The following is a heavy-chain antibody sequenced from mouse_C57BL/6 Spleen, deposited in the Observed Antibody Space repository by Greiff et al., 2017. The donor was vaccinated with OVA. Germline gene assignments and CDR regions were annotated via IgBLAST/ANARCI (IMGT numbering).Heavy chain of an antibody. CDR1: GYTFTDYE. D-gene: IGHD2-4*01. CDR3: TRYDYDGFAY. CDR2: IDPETGGT. V-gene: IGHV1-15*01. J-gene: IGHJ3*01. Sequence: QVQLQQPGAELVKPGASVKLSCKASGYTFTDYEMHWVKQTPVYGLEWIGAIDPETGGTAYNQKFKGKAILTADKSSSTAYMELRSLTSEDSAVYYCTRYDYDGFAYWGQGTLVTVSA.